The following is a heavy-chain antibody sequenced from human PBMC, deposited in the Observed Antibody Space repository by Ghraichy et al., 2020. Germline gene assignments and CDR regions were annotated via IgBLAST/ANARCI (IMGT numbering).Heavy chain of an antibody. CDR2: IYYSGST. CDR3: ARQPEPYYYGSGSYYNWAHDAFDI. J-gene: IGHJ3*02. V-gene: IGHV4-39*01. Sequence: GSLNISCTVSGGSISSSSYYWGWIRQPPGKGLEWIGSIYYSGSTYYNPSLKSRVTISVDTSKNQFSLKLSSVTAADTAVYYCARQPEPYYYGSGSYYNWAHDAFDIWGQRTMVTVSS. CDR1: GGSISSSSYY. D-gene: IGHD3-10*01.